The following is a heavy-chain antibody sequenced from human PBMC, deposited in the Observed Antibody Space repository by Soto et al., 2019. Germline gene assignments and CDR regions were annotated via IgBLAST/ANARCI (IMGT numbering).Heavy chain of an antibody. D-gene: IGHD3-9*01. CDR1: GFIFKDFA. J-gene: IGHJ5*02. CDR3: TKGDSSGYFDPLTGYSTPDH. Sequence: DVQLFESGGGLVEPGESLRLSCAASGFIFKDFAMSWVRQAPGKGLEWVSTITTSDDITYSADSVRGRFTISRHNSANTLFLQMSSLRGDDTATYYCTKGDSSGYFDPLTGYSTPDHWGQGTLVTVSS. CDR2: ITTSDDIT. V-gene: IGHV3-23*01.